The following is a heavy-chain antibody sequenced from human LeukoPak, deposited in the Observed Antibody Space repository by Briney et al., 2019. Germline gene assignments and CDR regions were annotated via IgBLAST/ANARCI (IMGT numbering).Heavy chain of an antibody. CDR2: IYYSGTT. V-gene: IGHV4-30-4*08. CDR1: GGSISSGNYY. J-gene: IGHJ5*02. Sequence: PSETLSLTCTASGGSISSGNYYWSWIRQPPGKGLEWIGDIYYSGTTYYNPSLQSRITISVDTSKNHFSLKLSSVTAADTAVYFCAGDYMKERGYTDYAFGRGVSGGAARKKRGSPETPDNWFDPWGQGTLVIVSS. CDR3: AGDYMKERGYTDYAFGRGVSGGAARKKRGSPETPDNWFDP. D-gene: IGHD5-12*01.